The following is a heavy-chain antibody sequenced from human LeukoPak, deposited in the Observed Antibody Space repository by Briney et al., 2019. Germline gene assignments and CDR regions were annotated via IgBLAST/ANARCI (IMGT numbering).Heavy chain of an antibody. CDR3: ARAQTPGGRYFDFDY. Sequence: ASVKVPCKASGYTFTGYYMHWVRQAPRQGREWMGWINPKSGGTKYEQKFQDRVTRTSDTAISTVYMEVSNLKSDDTAVYYCARAQTPGGRYFDFDYWGQGTLVTVSS. J-gene: IGHJ4*02. CDR2: INPKSGGT. D-gene: IGHD3-9*01. V-gene: IGHV1-2*02. CDR1: GYTFTGYY.